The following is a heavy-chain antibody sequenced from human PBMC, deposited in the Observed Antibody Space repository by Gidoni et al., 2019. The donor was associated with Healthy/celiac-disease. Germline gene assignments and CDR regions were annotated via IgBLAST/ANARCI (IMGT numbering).Heavy chain of an antibody. Sequence: EVQLVESGGGLVKPGGSLRLSCAASGFIFSRYSMNWVRQAPGKGLEWVSSISITNSYIYYADSMKGRFTISRDNAKNLLYLQMNSLRAEDTAVYYCARDSEDSSGYHPAFDIWGQGTMVTVSS. CDR3: ARDSEDSSGYHPAFDI. V-gene: IGHV3-21*06. CDR1: GFIFSRYS. CDR2: ISITNSYI. J-gene: IGHJ3*02. D-gene: IGHD3-22*01.